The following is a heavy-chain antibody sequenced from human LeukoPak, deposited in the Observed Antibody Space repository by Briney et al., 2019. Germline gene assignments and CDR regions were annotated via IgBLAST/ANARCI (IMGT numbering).Heavy chain of an antibody. D-gene: IGHD3-10*01. Sequence: SVKVSCKASGGTLSSYAISWVRQAPGQGLEWMGGIIPIFGTANYAQKFQGRVTITTDESTSTAYMELSSLRSEDTAVYYCARGQVHGVQGVGFDYWGQGTLVTVSS. CDR3: ARGQVHGVQGVGFDY. CDR2: IIPIFGTA. J-gene: IGHJ4*02. V-gene: IGHV1-69*05. CDR1: GGTLSSYA.